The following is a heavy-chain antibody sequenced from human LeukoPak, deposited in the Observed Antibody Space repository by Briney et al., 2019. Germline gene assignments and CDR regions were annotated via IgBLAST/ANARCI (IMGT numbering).Heavy chain of an antibody. CDR2: FDPEDGET. CDR1: GYTLTELS. CDR3: ATEAPSGYDNFDY. Sequence: GASVTVSCKVSGYTLTELSMHWVRQAPGKGLEGMGGFDPEDGETIYAQKFQGRVTMTEDTSTDTAYMELSSLRSEDTAVYYCATEAPSGYDNFDYWGQGTLVTVSS. D-gene: IGHD5-12*01. V-gene: IGHV1-24*01. J-gene: IGHJ4*02.